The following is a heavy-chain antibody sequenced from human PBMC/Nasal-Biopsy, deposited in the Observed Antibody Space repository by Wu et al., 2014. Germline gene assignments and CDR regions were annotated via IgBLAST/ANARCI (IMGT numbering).Heavy chain of an antibody. J-gene: IGHJ4*02. Sequence: LRLSCAASGFTFSGSALHWVRQASGKGLEWVGRIWSKGGSHATAYGEPVNGRFTISRDDYKNMAYLQMNNLKTEDTAVYYCTRSGDSWSGADYWGQGTLVTVSS. D-gene: IGHD3-3*01. CDR3: TRSGDSWSGADY. CDR1: GFTFSGSA. CDR2: IWSKGGSHAT. V-gene: IGHV3-73*01.